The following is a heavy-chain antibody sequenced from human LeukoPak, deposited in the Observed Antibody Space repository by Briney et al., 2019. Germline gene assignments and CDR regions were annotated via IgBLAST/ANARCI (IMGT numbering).Heavy chain of an antibody. CDR1: GFIFRDRA. CDR2: IRARALGGTI. CDR3: SRNSGTYRGYGMDV. J-gene: IGHJ6*02. V-gene: IGHV3-49*04. D-gene: IGHD2/OR15-2a*01. Sequence: PGGSLRLSCAASGFIFRDRAMSWVRQAPGKGLEWVGFIRARALGGTIEYAASVNDRFIISRDDSQSIAYLHMNSLTTEDTAVYYCSRNSGTYRGYGMDVWGQGTTVTVSS.